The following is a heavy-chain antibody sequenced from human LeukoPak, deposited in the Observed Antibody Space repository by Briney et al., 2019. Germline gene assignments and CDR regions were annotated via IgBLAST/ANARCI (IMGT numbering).Heavy chain of an antibody. D-gene: IGHD6-13*01. CDR3: ARDAGAAAGPEYYFDY. J-gene: IGHJ4*02. CDR2: INQSGNS. V-gene: IGHV4-34*01. Sequence: PSETLSLTCAVYGGSFSGYYWSWIRQSPGKGLEWIGEINQSGNSKYNPSLKSRVTISLDTSKNQFSLKVSSGTAADTAVYYCARDAGAAAGPEYYFDYWGRGTLVPVSS. CDR1: GGSFSGYY.